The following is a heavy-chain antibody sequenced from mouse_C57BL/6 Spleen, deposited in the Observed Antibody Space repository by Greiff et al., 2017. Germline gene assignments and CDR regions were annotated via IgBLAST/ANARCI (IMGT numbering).Heavy chain of an antibody. CDR1: GYTFTSYW. CDR2: IDPKSGGT. J-gene: IGHJ4*01. D-gene: IGHD1-1*01. CDR3: ARATVVKDYAMDY. Sequence: QVQLQQPGAELVKPGASVKLSCKASGYTFTSYWMHWVKQRPGRGLEWIGRIDPKSGGTKYNEKFKSKATLTVDKPSSTASMQLSSLTSEDSAVYYCARATVVKDYAMDYWGQGTSVTVSA. V-gene: IGHV1-72*01.